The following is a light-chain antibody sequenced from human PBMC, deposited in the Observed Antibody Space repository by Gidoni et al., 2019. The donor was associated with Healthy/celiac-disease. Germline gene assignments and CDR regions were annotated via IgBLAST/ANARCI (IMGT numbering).Light chain of an antibody. J-gene: IGKJ2*01. V-gene: IGKV3-20*01. CDR1: QSVSSSY. CDR2: GAS. CDR3: QQYGSSPRNT. Sequence: IVFTQSPGTLSLSPGERATLSCRASQSVSSSYLAWYQQKPGQAPRLLIYGASSRATGIPDRFSGSGSGTDFTLTISRLEPEDFAVYYCQQYGSSPRNTFGQGTKLEIK.